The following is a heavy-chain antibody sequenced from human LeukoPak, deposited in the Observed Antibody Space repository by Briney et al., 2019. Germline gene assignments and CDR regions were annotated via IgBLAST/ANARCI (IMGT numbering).Heavy chain of an antibody. Sequence: SETLSLTCTVSGGSISSFYWNWIRQPPGKGLEWIGYIYYSGSTNYNPSLKSRVTIPVDTSKDQFSLKLSSVTAADTAVYYCARCGYRYGCGFDYWGQGTLVTVSS. V-gene: IGHV4-59*01. D-gene: IGHD5-18*01. CDR3: ARCGYRYGCGFDY. CDR2: IYYSGST. J-gene: IGHJ4*02. CDR1: GGSISSFY.